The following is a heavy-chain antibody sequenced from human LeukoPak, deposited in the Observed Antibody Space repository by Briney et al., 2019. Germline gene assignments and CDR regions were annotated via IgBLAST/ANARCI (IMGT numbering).Heavy chain of an antibody. CDR1: GGSISSYY. J-gene: IGHJ6*02. Sequence: PSGTLSLTCTVSGGSISSYYWSWIRQPPGEGLEWIGYIYYSGSTNYNPSLKSRVTISVVTSKNQFSLKLSSVTAADTAVYYCARVLTFQYSYGCVLGDYYGMDVWGQGTTVTVSS. CDR3: ARVLTFQYSYGCVLGDYYGMDV. V-gene: IGHV4-59*01. D-gene: IGHD5-18*01. CDR2: IYYSGST.